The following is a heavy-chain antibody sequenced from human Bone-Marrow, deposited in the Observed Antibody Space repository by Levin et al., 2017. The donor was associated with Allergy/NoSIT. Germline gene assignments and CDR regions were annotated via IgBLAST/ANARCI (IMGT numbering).Heavy chain of an antibody. D-gene: IGHD4-23*01. CDR2: IIPIFGTA. J-gene: IGHJ6*02. CDR1: GGTFSSYA. CDR3: ARDLRVTPAYYYYGMDV. V-gene: IGHV1-69*06. Sequence: SVKVSCKASGGTFSSYAISWVRQAPGQGLEWMGGIIPIFGTANYAQKFQGRVTITADKSTSTAYMELSSLRSEDTAVYYCARDLRVTPAYYYYGMDVWGQGTTVTVSS.